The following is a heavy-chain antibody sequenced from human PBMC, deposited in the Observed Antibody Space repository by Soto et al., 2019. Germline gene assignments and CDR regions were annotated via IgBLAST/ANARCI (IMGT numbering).Heavy chain of an antibody. CDR1: GGSFKNYY. CDR2: VYTNGNA. V-gene: IGHV4-4*07. D-gene: IGHD6-25*01. CDR3: AREAAETVGDGYWCDP. Sequence: QVQLQESGPRLVKPSETLSLTCTVSGGSFKNYYWSWIRQPAGKGLEWFGRVYTNGNADYNPSLMSRVTVAVDTSKGQFSLRLNSVSAADTAVYYCAREAAETVGDGYWCDPWGQGILATVSS. J-gene: IGHJ5*02.